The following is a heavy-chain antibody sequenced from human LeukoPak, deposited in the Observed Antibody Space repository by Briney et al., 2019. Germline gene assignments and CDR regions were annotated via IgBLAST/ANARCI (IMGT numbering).Heavy chain of an antibody. CDR1: GFSFSGYA. Sequence: GGSLRLSCAASGFSFSGYAMSWVRQAPGKGPEWVSGIGNSGDRTFYADSVKGRFTISRGNSKNTLYLQMNSLRVEDTALYYCAKGGVWGQGIAVTVSS. V-gene: IGHV3-23*01. CDR2: IGNSGDRT. J-gene: IGHJ6*02. CDR3: AKGGV.